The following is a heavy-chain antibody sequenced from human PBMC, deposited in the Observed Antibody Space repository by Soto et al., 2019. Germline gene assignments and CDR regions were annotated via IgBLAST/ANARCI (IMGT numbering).Heavy chain of an antibody. CDR2: INHSGST. Sequence: PSETLSLTCAVYGGSFSGYYWSWIRQPPGKGLEWIGEINHSGSTNYNPSLKSRVTISVDTSKNQFSLKLSSVTAADTAVYYCARALLWFGEIKFDYWGQGTLVTVS. D-gene: IGHD3-10*01. CDR1: GGSFSGYY. V-gene: IGHV4-34*01. J-gene: IGHJ4*02. CDR3: ARALLWFGEIKFDY.